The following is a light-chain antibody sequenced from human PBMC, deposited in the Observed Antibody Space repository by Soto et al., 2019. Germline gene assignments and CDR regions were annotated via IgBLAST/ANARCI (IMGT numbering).Light chain of an antibody. V-gene: IGLV2-14*01. Sequence: QSALTQPASVSGSPGQSITISCTGTSSDVGEYKYVSWYQHHPGKAPTLVIYEVSNRPSGVSNRFSGSKSGNTASLTISGLQADDEADYYCTSYTTSSTLVFGEGTNSPS. CDR2: EVS. J-gene: IGLJ2*01. CDR1: SSDVGEYKY. CDR3: TSYTTSSTLV.